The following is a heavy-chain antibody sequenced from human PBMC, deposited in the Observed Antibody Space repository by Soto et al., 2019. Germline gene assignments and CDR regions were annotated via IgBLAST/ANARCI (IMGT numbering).Heavy chain of an antibody. V-gene: IGHV3-30-3*01. CDR2: ISYDGSNK. J-gene: IGHJ4*02. CDR1: GFTFSSYA. Sequence: QVQLVESGGGVVQPGRSLRLSCAASGFTFSSYAMHWVRQAPGKGLEWVAVISYDGSNKYYADSVKGRFTISRDNSKNTLYLQMNSLRAEDTAVYYCAREPPSGDDSSGPAFDYWGQGTLVTVSS. D-gene: IGHD3-22*01. CDR3: AREPPSGDDSSGPAFDY.